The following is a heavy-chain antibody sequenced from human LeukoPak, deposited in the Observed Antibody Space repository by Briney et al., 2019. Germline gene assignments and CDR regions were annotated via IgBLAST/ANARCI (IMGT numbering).Heavy chain of an antibody. CDR2: ISSSSSYI. CDR3: ARGYSNYGYAFDI. Sequence: PGGSLRLSCAASGFTFSHYSMNWVRQAPGKGLEWVSSISSSSSYIYYADSVKGRFTISRDNAKNSLYLHMNSLRADDTAVYYCARGYSNYGYAFDIWGQGTMVTVSS. CDR1: GFTFSHYS. D-gene: IGHD4-11*01. J-gene: IGHJ3*02. V-gene: IGHV3-21*01.